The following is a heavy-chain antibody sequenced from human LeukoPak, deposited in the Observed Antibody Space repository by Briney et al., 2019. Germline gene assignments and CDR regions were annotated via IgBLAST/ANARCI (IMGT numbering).Heavy chain of an antibody. CDR3: AREEGYCSSTSCYVL. CDR1: GGTFSSYA. Sequence: GASVKVSCKASGGTFSSYAISWVRQAPGQGLEWMGGTIPIFGTGNYAQKFRGRVTITADKPTRTAYKELSILRTEDTDMYYCAREEGYCSSTSCYVLWGQGTLVTVSS. D-gene: IGHD2-2*01. CDR2: TIPIFGTG. J-gene: IGHJ4*02. V-gene: IGHV1-69*06.